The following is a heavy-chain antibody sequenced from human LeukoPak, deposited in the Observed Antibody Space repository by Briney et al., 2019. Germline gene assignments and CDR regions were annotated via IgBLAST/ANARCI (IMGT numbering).Heavy chain of an antibody. J-gene: IGHJ4*02. D-gene: IGHD5-18*01. V-gene: IGHV3-74*01. Sequence: GGSLRLSCAASGFTFSNYWMHWVRQAPGKGLVWVSHINSDGSRTNYADSVKGRFTISRDNSQNTLFLQMSSLSVEDTAVYYCAGTYNYGFFDFWGLGTLVTVSS. CDR1: GFTFSNYW. CDR2: INSDGSRT. CDR3: AGTYNYGFFDF.